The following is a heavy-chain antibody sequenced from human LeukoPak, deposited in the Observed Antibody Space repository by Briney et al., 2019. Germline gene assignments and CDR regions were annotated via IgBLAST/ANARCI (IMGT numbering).Heavy chain of an antibody. J-gene: IGHJ4*02. D-gene: IGHD5-18*01. CDR1: GGSFSGYY. CDR2: INHSGST. CDR3: ARDPIRKYSYASDGGPY. Sequence: SETLSLTCAVYGGSFSGYYWSWIRQPPEKGLEWIGEINHSGSTNYNPSLKSRVTISVDTSKNQFSLKLSSVTAADTAVYYCARDPIRKYSYASDGGPYWGQGTLVTVSS. V-gene: IGHV4-34*01.